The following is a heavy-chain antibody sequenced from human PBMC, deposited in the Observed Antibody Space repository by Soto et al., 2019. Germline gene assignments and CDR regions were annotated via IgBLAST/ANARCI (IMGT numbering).Heavy chain of an antibody. D-gene: IGHD3-22*01. V-gene: IGHV3-21*01. CDR3: ARDHYDSSGYYPPNWFDP. CDR2: ISSSSSYI. CDR1: GFTFSSYS. J-gene: IGHJ5*02. Sequence: EVQLVESGGGLVKPGGSLRLSCAASGFTFSSYSMNWVRQAPGKGLEWVSSISSSSSYIYYADSVKGRFTISRDNAKNSLYRQMNSLRAEDTAVYYCARDHYDSSGYYPPNWFDPWGQGTLVTVSS.